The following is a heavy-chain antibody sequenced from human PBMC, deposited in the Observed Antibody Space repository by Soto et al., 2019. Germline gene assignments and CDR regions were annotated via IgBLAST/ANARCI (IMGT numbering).Heavy chain of an antibody. CDR2: IYWDDDK. V-gene: IGHV2-5*02. Sequence: QITLKESGPTLVKPTQTLTLPCTFSGFSLSTSGVGVGWIRQPPGKALEWLALIYWDDDKRYSPSLKSMLTITKDTSKNQVVLTMTNMDPVDTATYSWAPVQTGYADDAFDIWGQGTMVTVSS. J-gene: IGHJ3*02. D-gene: IGHD3-9*01. CDR1: GFSLSTSGVG. CDR3: APVQTGYADDAFDI.